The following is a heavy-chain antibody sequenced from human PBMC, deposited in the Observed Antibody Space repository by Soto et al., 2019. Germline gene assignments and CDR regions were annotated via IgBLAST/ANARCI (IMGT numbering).Heavy chain of an antibody. CDR3: AKDSPRDYSYYMDF. CDR2: ISYDGNKK. CDR1: GFTFNNYG. J-gene: IGHJ6*03. Sequence: QVQLVESGGGVVQPGRSLRLSCAASGFTFNNYGIHWVRQAPGKGLEWVSFISYDGNKKYYADSVKGRFTISRDNSKNTLFMKITSLKLEDTAVYFCAKDSPRDYSYYMDFG. V-gene: IGHV3-30*18.